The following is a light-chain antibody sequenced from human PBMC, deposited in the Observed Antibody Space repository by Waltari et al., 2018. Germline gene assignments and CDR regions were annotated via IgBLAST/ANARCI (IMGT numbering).Light chain of an antibody. CDR1: SSHIGAGPD. Sequence: QSVLTQPPSVSGAPGQRVTISCTGSSSHIGAGPDVHWYQQFSGTAPKLLIFDNDNRPSGVPDRFSGSRSGTSAYLAITGLQTDDEADYFCQSYDSGQWVFGGGTKVTVL. V-gene: IGLV1-40*01. CDR2: DND. J-gene: IGLJ3*02. CDR3: QSYDSGQWV.